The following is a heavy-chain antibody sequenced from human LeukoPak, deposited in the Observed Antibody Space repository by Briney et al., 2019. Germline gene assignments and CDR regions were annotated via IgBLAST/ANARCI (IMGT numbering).Heavy chain of an antibody. CDR3: VRLYRDGYNHGAFDI. V-gene: IGHV3-48*03. CDR2: TSSSGKTI. J-gene: IGHJ3*02. Sequence: PGGSLRLSCAASGFTFSSYEMNWVRQAPEKGLEWVSYTSSSGKTIYYADYVKGRFTISRDNAKNSLYLQMNTLRAEDTAVYYCVRLYRDGYNHGAFDIWGQGTMVTVSS. CDR1: GFTFSSYE. D-gene: IGHD5-24*01.